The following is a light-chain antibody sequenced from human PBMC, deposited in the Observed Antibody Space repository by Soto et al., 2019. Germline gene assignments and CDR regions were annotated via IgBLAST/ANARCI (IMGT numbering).Light chain of an antibody. J-gene: IGKJ4*01. CDR2: AAS. Sequence: DIQMTQSPSSLSASVGDRVTITCRASQGSTNFLAWYHQKSGKVPKLLIYAASTLQSEDQSRFSGSGSGTDFTLTISSPQPEDVATYYCQQYNNAPLTFGGGTKVEIK. CDR3: QQYNNAPLT. CDR1: QGSTNF. V-gene: IGKV1-27*01.